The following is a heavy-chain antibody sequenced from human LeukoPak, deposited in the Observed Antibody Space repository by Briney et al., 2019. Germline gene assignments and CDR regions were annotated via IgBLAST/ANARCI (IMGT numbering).Heavy chain of an antibody. D-gene: IGHD6-13*01. CDR2: IYSGGST. V-gene: IGHV3-66*01. J-gene: IGHJ4*02. Sequence: GGSLRLSCAASGFTVSSNYMSWVRQAPGKGLEWVSVIYSGGSTYYADSVKGRFTISRDNSKNTLYLQMNSLRAEDTAVYYCARGYSSSWSDFDYWGQETLVTVSS. CDR1: GFTVSSNY. CDR3: ARGYSSSWSDFDY.